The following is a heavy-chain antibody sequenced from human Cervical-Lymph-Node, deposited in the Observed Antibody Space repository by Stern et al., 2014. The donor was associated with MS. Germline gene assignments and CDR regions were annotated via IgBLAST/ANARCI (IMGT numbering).Heavy chain of an antibody. J-gene: IGHJ5*02. CDR2: IVPFHSTA. CDR3: ASVAQLWRSWFDP. CDR1: GVTVSRYV. D-gene: IGHD5-18*01. V-gene: IGHV1-69*09. Sequence: VQLEESGAEVKRPGSSVKVSCKASGVTVSRYVIRWVRQAPGQGLEWMGRIVPFHSTASYAQKFQDRVTISADKITNTTYLEVRSLRSEDTAVYYCASVAQLWRSWFDPWGQGTLVTVSS.